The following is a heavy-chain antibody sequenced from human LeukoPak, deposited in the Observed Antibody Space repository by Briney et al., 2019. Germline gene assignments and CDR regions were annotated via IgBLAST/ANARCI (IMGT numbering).Heavy chain of an antibody. Sequence: SSHTLSLTCTVSGGSISSGDYYWSWIRQPPGKGREYIGYIYYSGSTYYNPSLKSRITISVDTSKNQFSLKLSSVTAADTAVYYCARGTWSSSIDYWGQGTLVTVSS. CDR3: ARGTWSSSIDY. CDR2: IYYSGST. V-gene: IGHV4-30-4*01. D-gene: IGHD6-6*01. CDR1: GGSISSGDYY. J-gene: IGHJ4*02.